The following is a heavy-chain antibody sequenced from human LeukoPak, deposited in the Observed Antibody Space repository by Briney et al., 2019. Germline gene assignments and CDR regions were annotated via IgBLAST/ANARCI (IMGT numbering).Heavy chain of an antibody. Sequence: GGSLRLSCAASGFTFSVYAMSWVRQAPGKGLEWVSVISGSGGSTYYADSMKGRFTISRDNSKNTLYLQMNSLRAEDTAVYYCAKAGGVRFDPWGQGTLVTVSS. J-gene: IGHJ5*02. D-gene: IGHD1-26*01. CDR2: ISGSGGST. CDR3: AKAGGVRFDP. CDR1: GFTFSVYA. V-gene: IGHV3-23*01.